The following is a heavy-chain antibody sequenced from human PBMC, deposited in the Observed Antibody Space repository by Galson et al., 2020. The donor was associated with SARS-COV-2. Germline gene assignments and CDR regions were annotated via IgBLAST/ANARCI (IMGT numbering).Heavy chain of an antibody. CDR1: GYTFTGYY. J-gene: IGHJ4*02. D-gene: IGHD4-17*01. CDR3: ARGRTVTPYAY. V-gene: IGHV1-2*02. Sequence: GESLKISCKASGYTFTGYYIHWVRQAPGQGLEWMGWVNPYNGGTKYAQKFQGRVTMTSDTSVSTTLMDLTSLRSDDTAFYYCARGRTVTPYAYWGQGTLVSVSS. CDR2: VNPYNGGT.